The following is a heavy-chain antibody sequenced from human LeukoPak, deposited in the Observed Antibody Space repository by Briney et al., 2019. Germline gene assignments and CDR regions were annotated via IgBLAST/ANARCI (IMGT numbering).Heavy chain of an antibody. J-gene: IGHJ4*02. CDR1: GGSISSSSHY. V-gene: IGHV4-39*01. CDR2: IYYSGST. D-gene: IGHD4-17*01. Sequence: SETLSLTCTVSGGSISSSSHYWGWIRRPPGKGLEWIGSIYYSGSTYYNPSLKSRVTISVDTSKNQFSLKLSSVTAADTAVYYCARTYGDYVGRFDYWGQGTLVTVSS. CDR3: ARTYGDYVGRFDY.